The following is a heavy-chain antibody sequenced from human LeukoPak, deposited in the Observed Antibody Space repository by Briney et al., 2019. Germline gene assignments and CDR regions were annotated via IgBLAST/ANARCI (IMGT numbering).Heavy chain of an antibody. CDR3: ARHSPYSFYDFWSGRLDAFDI. J-gene: IGHJ3*02. V-gene: IGHV5-51*01. CDR2: IYPGVSDT. CDR1: GYSFTSYW. D-gene: IGHD3-3*01. Sequence: GESLKISCKGSGYSFTSYWIGWVRQMPGKGLEWMGIIYPGVSDTRYSPSFQGQVTISADKSISTAYLQWSSLKASDTAMYYCARHSPYSFYDFWSGRLDAFDIWGQGTMVTVSS.